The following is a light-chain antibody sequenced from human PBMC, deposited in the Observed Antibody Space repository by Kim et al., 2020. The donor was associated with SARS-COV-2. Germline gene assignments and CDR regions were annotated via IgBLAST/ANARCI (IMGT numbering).Light chain of an antibody. J-gene: IGLJ2*01. CDR1: NSNIGAGFD. CDR2: DNN. Sequence: VTISWTGSNSNIGAGFDLHWYQQLPGTAPQLLISDNNNRPSGVPGRFSTSKSGISASLAITGLQAEDEADYYCQSYDISLTGFVIFGGGTKLTVL. CDR3: QSYDISLTGFVI. V-gene: IGLV1-40*01.